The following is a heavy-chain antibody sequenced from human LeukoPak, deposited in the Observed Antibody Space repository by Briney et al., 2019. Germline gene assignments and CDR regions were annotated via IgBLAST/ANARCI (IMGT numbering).Heavy chain of an antibody. J-gene: IGHJ4*02. CDR1: GYTFTGYY. V-gene: IGHV1-2*02. CDR3: ARDHSSLPYSSDLFDY. Sequence: ASVKVSCKASGYTFTGYYMHWVRQAPGQGLEWMGWINPNSGGTNYAQKFQGRVTMTRDTAISTAYMELSRLRSDDTAVYYCARDHSSLPYSSDLFDYWGQGTLVTVSS. CDR2: INPNSGGT. D-gene: IGHD6-19*01.